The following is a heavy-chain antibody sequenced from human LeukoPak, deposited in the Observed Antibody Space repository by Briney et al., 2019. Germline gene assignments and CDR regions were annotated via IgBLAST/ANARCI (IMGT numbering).Heavy chain of an antibody. Sequence: GGSLRLSCAASGFTFSNYAMHWVRQAPGKGLEWVAVISYDGSNKYYADSVKGRFTISRDNSKNSLYLQMNSLRAEDTAVYYCASGNFDYWGQGTLVTVSS. D-gene: IGHD1-1*01. CDR2: ISYDGSNK. CDR1: GFTFSNYA. CDR3: ASGNFDY. V-gene: IGHV3-30-3*01. J-gene: IGHJ4*02.